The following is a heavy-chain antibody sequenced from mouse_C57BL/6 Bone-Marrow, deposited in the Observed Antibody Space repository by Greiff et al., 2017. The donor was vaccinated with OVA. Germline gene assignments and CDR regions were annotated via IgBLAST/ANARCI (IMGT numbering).Heavy chain of an antibody. CDR3: AREGSTMVTTHDY. Sequence: EVKLMESGGGLVKPGGSLKLSCAASGFTFSDYGMHWVRQAPEKGLEWVAYISSGSSTIYYADTVKGRFTISRDNAKNTLFLQMTSLRSEDTAMYYCAREGSTMVTTHDYWGQGTTLTVSS. J-gene: IGHJ2*01. CDR1: GFTFSDYG. D-gene: IGHD2-1*01. V-gene: IGHV5-17*01. CDR2: ISSGSSTI.